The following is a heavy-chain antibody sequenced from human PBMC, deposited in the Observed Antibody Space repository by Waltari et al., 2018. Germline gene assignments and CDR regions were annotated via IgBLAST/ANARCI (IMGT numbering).Heavy chain of an antibody. CDR3: ATYIGASIGTAAFDV. V-gene: IGHV4-39*02. D-gene: IGHD5-12*01. J-gene: IGHJ3*01. CDR2: MSYNGAT. Sequence: QLQLQESGPGLGKPSETLSLTCIVSGGSITSNRHYWAWIRQPPGQGLEWLGTMSYNGATYSSPSLKSRVTVSSDTSKNHLSLTLGSVTAADAAVYYCATYIGASIGTAAFDVWGQGTMVTVSS. CDR1: GGSITSNRHY.